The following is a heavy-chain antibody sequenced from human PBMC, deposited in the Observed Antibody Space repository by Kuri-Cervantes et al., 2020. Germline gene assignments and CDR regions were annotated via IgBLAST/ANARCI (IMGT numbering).Heavy chain of an antibody. V-gene: IGHV3-30*03. J-gene: IGHJ4*02. CDR2: ISCDGSNK. CDR3: ARSLEYSSSSG. Sequence: GGSLRLSCAASGFTFSSYGMHWVRQAPGKGLEWVAVISCDGSNKYYADSVKGRFTISRDNSKNTLYLQMNSLRAEDTAVYYCARSLEYSSSSGWGQGTLVTVSS. D-gene: IGHD6-6*01. CDR1: GFTFSSYG.